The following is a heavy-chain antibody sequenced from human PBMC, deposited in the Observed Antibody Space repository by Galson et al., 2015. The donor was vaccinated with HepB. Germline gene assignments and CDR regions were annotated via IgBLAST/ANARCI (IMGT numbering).Heavy chain of an antibody. D-gene: IGHD6-13*01. Sequence: LRLSCAAAGFAFSGYWMTWVRQAPGKGLEWVANIKEDESEKYYVDSVKGRFTISRDNAKNSLYLQLNSLRAEDTAVYFCARFAGGGYSTSWYRSGFDYGGQGTLVIVSS. J-gene: IGHJ4*02. V-gene: IGHV3-7*05. CDR1: GFAFSGYW. CDR2: IKEDESEK. CDR3: ARFAGGGYSTSWYRSGFDY.